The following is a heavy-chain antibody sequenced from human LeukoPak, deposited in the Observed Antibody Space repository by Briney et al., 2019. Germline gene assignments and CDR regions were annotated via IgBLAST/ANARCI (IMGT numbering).Heavy chain of an antibody. Sequence: SETLSLTSTVPGGSPTRSSADNYSGWVHQPPGKGRAWIGIISYSGSTYYNPSLKGWVTISADTPNNQFSLKLTSVTAADTAVYFCARHRYSHCYDYWGQGTPVTVSS. J-gene: IGHJ4*02. V-gene: IGHV4-39*01. CDR3: ARHRYSHCYDY. D-gene: IGHD1-1*01. CDR1: GGSPTRSSADNY. CDR2: ISYSGST.